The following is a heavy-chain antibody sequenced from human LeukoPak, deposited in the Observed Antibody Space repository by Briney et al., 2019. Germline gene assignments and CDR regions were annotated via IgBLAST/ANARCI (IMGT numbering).Heavy chain of an antibody. Sequence: ASVKVSCKTSGYTFTGYNMHWVRKAPGQGLEWLGRITLNSGATGYAQKFQGRVTMTRDTSISTVYMELSRLRSDDTAVYYCATDKGYRNYFDYWGQGTLVTVSS. D-gene: IGHD5-12*01. CDR3: ATDKGYRNYFDY. CDR1: GYTFTGYN. J-gene: IGHJ4*02. V-gene: IGHV1-2*06. CDR2: ITLNSGAT.